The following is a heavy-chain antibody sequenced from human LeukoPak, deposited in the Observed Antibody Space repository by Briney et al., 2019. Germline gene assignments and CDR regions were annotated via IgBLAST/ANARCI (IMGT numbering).Heavy chain of an antibody. CDR2: ISYDGSNK. Sequence: GGSLRLSCAASGFTFSSYGMHWVRQAPGKGLEWVAVISYDGSNKYYADSVKGRFTISRDNSKNTLYLQMNSLRAEDTAVYYCARSRYSSSWPFDYWGQGTLVTVSS. D-gene: IGHD6-13*01. J-gene: IGHJ4*02. CDR3: ARSRYSSSWPFDY. V-gene: IGHV3-30*03. CDR1: GFTFSSYG.